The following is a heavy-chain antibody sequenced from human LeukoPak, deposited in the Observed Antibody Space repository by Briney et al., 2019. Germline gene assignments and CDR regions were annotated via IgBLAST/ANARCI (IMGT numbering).Heavy chain of an antibody. CDR2: INHSGST. J-gene: IGHJ3*02. CDR3: ARDGTMVRGVIIGVSAFDI. V-gene: IGHV4-34*01. D-gene: IGHD3-10*01. CDR1: GGSFSGYY. Sequence: SETLSLTCAVYGGSFSGYYWSWIRQPPGKGLEWIGEINHSGSTNYNPSLKCRVTISVDTSKNQFSLKLSSVTAADTAVYYCARDGTMVRGVIIGVSAFDIWGQGTMVTVSS.